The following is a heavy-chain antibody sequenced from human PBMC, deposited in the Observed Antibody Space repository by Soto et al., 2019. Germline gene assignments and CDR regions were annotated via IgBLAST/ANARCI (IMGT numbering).Heavy chain of an antibody. CDR1: GFSLSTSGVG. V-gene: IGHV2-5*01. Sequence: QITLKESGPPLVKPTQTLTLTCTFSGFSLSTSGVGVGWIRQPPGKALEWLALIYWNDDKRYSPSLKSRLTITKDTSKNQVVLTMTNMDPVDTATYYCAHSQGYSSSWFPTYYFDYWGQGTLVTVSS. CDR2: IYWNDDK. J-gene: IGHJ4*02. D-gene: IGHD6-13*01. CDR3: AHSQGYSSSWFPTYYFDY.